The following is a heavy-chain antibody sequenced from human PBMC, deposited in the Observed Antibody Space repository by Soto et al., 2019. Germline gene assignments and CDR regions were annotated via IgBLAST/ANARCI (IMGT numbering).Heavy chain of an antibody. D-gene: IGHD2-2*01. J-gene: IGHJ5*02. V-gene: IGHV4-31*03. CDR1: GGSISSGGYY. CDR2: IYYSGST. Sequence: SETLSLTCTVSGGSISSGGYYWSWIRQHPGKGLEWIGYIYYSGSTYYNPSLKSRVTISVDTSKNQFSLKLSSVTAADTAVYYCARDPDDCSSTSCYPSGWFDPWGQGQWSPSPQ. CDR3: ARDPDDCSSTSCYPSGWFDP.